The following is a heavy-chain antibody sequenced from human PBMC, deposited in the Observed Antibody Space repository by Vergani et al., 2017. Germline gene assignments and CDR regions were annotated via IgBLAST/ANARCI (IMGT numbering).Heavy chain of an antibody. CDR1: GYSISSGYY. CDR3: ARARPVSSWSPSPSLIFDY. V-gene: IGHV4-38-2*01. J-gene: IGHJ4*02. Sequence: QVQLQESGPGLVKPSETLSLTCAVSGYSISSGYYWGWIRQPPGKGLEWIGSIYHSGSTYYNPSLKSRVTISVNTSKNQFSLKLISVTAAYTAVYYFARARPVSSWSPSPSLIFDYWGQGTLVTVSS. D-gene: IGHD6-13*01. CDR2: IYHSGST.